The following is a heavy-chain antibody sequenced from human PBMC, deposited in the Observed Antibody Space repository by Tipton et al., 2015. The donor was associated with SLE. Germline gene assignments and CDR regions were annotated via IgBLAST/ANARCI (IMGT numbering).Heavy chain of an antibody. Sequence: GLVKPSETLSLTCTVSGDSLSTHYWSWIRQPPGKGLEWIGYVDYSGLSNNNPSLKSRVTISVDTSKNQFSLKLSSVTAADTAVYYCARLPTGFPNWFDPWGQGATVTVSP. D-gene: IGHD4-17*01. CDR2: VDYSGLS. CDR1: GDSLSTHY. V-gene: IGHV4-59*08. CDR3: ARLPTGFPNWFDP. J-gene: IGHJ5*02.